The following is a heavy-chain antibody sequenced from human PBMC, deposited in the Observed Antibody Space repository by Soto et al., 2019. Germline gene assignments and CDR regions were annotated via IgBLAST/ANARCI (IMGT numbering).Heavy chain of an antibody. CDR3: AGYIAARLGYYYGMAV. D-gene: IGHD6-6*01. J-gene: IGHJ6*02. CDR2: IIPIFGTA. Sequence: QVQLVQSGAEVKKPGSSVKVSCKASGGTFSSYAISWVRQAPGQGLEWMGGIIPIFGTANYAQKFQGRVTITANEPTSPAAMELSSRRSEDPAVYYCAGYIAARLGYYYGMAVWGQGTTVTVSS. CDR1: GGTFSSYA. V-gene: IGHV1-69*12.